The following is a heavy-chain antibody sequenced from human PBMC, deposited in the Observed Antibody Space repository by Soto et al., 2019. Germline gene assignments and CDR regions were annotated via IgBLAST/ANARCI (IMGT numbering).Heavy chain of an antibody. CDR1: GYSFTSYW. CDR3: ARRSSGSYHYYGMDV. CDR2: IDPSDSYT. V-gene: IGHV5-10-1*01. D-gene: IGHD1-26*01. J-gene: IGHJ6*02. Sequence: GESLKISCKGSGYSFTSYWISWVRQMPGKGLEWMGRIDPSDSYTNYSPSFQGHVTISADKSISTAYLQWSSLKAPDTAMYYCARRSSGSYHYYGMDVWGQGTTVTVSS.